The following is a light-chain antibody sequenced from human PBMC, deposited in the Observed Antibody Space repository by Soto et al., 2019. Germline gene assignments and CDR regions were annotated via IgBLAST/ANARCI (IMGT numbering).Light chain of an antibody. V-gene: IGLV2-14*01. Sequence: QSALTQPASVSGSPGQSITISRTGTSSDVGAYNYVSWYQQHPGKAPKLMIYEVSNRPSGVSNRFSGSKSGNTASLTISGLQAEDEADYFCSSYTSISHWVFGGGTKLTVL. CDR1: SSDVGAYNY. J-gene: IGLJ3*02. CDR2: EVS. CDR3: SSYTSISHWV.